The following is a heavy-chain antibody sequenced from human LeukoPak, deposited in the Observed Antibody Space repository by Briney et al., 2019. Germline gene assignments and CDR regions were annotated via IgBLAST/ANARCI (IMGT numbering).Heavy chain of an antibody. Sequence: SETLSLTCTVSGGSISNYYWSWIRQPPGKGLEWIGYIYYSGSTNYNPSLKSRVTISVDTSKNQFSLKLSAVTAADTAVYYCARGGWYYYDSSGYYYGNWFDPWGQGTLVTVSS. CDR1: GGSISNYY. CDR3: ARGGWYYYDSSGYYYGNWFDP. J-gene: IGHJ5*02. V-gene: IGHV4-59*01. D-gene: IGHD3-22*01. CDR2: IYYSGST.